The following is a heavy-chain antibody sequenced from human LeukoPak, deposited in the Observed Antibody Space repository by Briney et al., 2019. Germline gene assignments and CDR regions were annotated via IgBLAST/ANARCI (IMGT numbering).Heavy chain of an antibody. CDR1: GFTFSSYS. Sequence: GGSLRLSCAASGFTFSSYSTNWVRQAPGKGLEWLSYINIVSGTISYADSVKGRFTISIDNAKNSLFLQMNGLRDEDTAVYYCARDRDYAFDYWGQGTLVTVSS. J-gene: IGHJ4*02. V-gene: IGHV3-48*02. CDR2: INIVSGTI. CDR3: ARDRDYAFDY. D-gene: IGHD4-17*01.